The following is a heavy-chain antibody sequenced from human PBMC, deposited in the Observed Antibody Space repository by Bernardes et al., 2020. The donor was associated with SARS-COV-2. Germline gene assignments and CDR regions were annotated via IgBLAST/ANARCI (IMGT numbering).Heavy chain of an antibody. Sequence: ASVKVSCKASGYTFTSYGISWVRQAPGQGLEWMGWISAYNGNTNYAQKLQGRVTMTTDTSTSTAYMELRSLRSDDTAVYYCARDGDKQGSWYYDFWSGYQCTHYYDDGMDDWGQGTTVTV. CDR3: ARDGDKQGSWYYDFWSGYQCTHYYDDGMDD. CDR2: ISAYNGNT. CDR1: GYTFTSYG. D-gene: IGHD3-3*01. J-gene: IGHJ6*02. V-gene: IGHV1-18*04.